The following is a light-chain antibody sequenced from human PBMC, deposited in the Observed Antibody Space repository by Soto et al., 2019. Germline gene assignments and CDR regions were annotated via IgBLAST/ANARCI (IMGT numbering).Light chain of an antibody. V-gene: IGKV2-28*01. CDR1: QSLLHSNGYNY. Sequence: DIVVTQSPLSLPVTPGEPASISCRSSQSLLHSNGYNYLHWYLQKPGQSPQFLIYLGSIRAAGVPDRFSGSESGTDFTLKISRVEAEDVGVYYCMQTLQTPPTFGQGTKLEIK. J-gene: IGKJ2*01. CDR2: LGS. CDR3: MQTLQTPPT.